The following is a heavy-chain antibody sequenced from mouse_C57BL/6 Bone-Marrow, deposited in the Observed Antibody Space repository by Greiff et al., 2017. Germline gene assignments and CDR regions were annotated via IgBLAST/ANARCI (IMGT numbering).Heavy chain of an antibody. J-gene: IGHJ3*01. CDR2: IHPNSGST. Sequence: QVQLKQPGAELVKPGASVKLSCKASGYTFTSYWMHWVKQRPGQGLEWIGMIHPNSGSTNYNEKFKSKATLTVDKSSSTAYMQLSSLTSEDSAVYYCAVQLRLPAWFAYWGQGTLVTVSA. CDR1: GYTFTSYW. CDR3: AVQLRLPAWFAY. V-gene: IGHV1-64*01. D-gene: IGHD3-2*02.